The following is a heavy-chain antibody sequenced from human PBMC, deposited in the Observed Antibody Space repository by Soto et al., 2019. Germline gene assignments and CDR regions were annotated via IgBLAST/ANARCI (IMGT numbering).Heavy chain of an antibody. V-gene: IGHV3-23*01. J-gene: IGHJ3*01. D-gene: IGHD6-19*01. CDR1: GFTFSSYA. CDR3: WKESSGWHFDASEF. CDR2: ISGSGGST. Sequence: HPGGSVRLSCAASGFTFSSYAMNWVRQAPGKGLEWVSGISGSGGSTYYADSVKGRFTSSRDNSKNTLYVQMNSLRAEDTALYYCWKESSGWHFDASEFRGQGTMVTVSS.